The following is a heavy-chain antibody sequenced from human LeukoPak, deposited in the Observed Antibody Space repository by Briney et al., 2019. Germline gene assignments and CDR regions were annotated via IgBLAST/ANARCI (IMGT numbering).Heavy chain of an antibody. J-gene: IGHJ5*02. V-gene: IGHV4-39*02. CDR1: GGSISSSSYY. CDR3: AREFSGYSIDQRWFDP. D-gene: IGHD6-13*01. CDR2: IYYSGST. Sequence: SETLSLTCTVSGGSISSSSYYWRWIRQPPGKGLEWIGSIYYSGSTYYNPSLKSRVTISVDTSKNQFSLKLSSVTAADTAVYYCAREFSGYSIDQRWFDPWGQGTLVTVSS.